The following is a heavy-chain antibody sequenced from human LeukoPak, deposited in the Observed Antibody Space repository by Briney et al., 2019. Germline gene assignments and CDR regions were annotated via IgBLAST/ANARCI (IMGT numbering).Heavy chain of an antibody. V-gene: IGHV3-20*04. CDR2: INWNGDIT. Sequence: GGSLRLSCAASGFTFDDYGMSWVRQAPGKGLEWVSDINWNGDITSYADSVKGRVTISRDNAKNSLYLQMNGLRAEDTAVYYCARRKTGITMIRGVLSYYYYMDVWGKGTTVTISS. D-gene: IGHD3-10*01. J-gene: IGHJ6*03. CDR3: ARRKTGITMIRGVLSYYYYMDV. CDR1: GFTFDDYG.